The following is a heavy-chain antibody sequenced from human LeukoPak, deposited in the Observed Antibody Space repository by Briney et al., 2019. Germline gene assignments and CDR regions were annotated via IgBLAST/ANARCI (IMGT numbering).Heavy chain of an antibody. J-gene: IGHJ6*02. Sequence: SETLSLTCTVSGGSLSSGGYYWSWIRQHPGKGLEWIGYIYYSGSTYYNPSLKSRVTISVDTSKNQFSLKLSSVTAADTAVYYCARGPHSSSWYYYYYYGMDVWGQGTTVTVSS. V-gene: IGHV4-31*03. CDR1: GGSLSSGGYY. D-gene: IGHD6-13*01. CDR3: ARGPHSSSWYYYYYYGMDV. CDR2: IYYSGST.